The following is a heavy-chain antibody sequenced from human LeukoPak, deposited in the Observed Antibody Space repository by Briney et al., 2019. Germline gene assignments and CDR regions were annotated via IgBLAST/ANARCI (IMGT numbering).Heavy chain of an antibody. CDR3: ARNNWNYRGAFDI. Sequence: GGSLRLSCAASGFTFSSYWMSWVRQAPGKGLEWVANIKQDGSEKYYVDSVKGRFTISRDNAKNSLYLQMNSLRAEDTAVYYCARNNWNYRGAFDIWGQGTMVTVSS. CDR2: IKQDGSEK. V-gene: IGHV3-7*01. D-gene: IGHD1-7*01. CDR1: GFTFSSYW. J-gene: IGHJ3*02.